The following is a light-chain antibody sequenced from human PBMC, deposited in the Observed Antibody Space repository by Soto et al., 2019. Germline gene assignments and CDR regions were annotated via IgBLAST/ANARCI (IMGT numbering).Light chain of an antibody. CDR3: QQYNSSPLT. Sequence: DIQMTQSPSTLSAFVGDRVTITCRANQSISSWLAWYQQKPGKAPNLLIYEAPSLQSGVPSRFSGSGSGAEFTLTISSLQPDDFATYYCQQYNSSPLTFGGGTKVEIK. V-gene: IGKV1-5*01. J-gene: IGKJ4*01. CDR2: EAP. CDR1: QSISSW.